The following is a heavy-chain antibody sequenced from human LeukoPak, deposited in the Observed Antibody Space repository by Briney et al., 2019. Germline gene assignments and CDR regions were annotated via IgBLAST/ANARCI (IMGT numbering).Heavy chain of an antibody. D-gene: IGHD6-13*01. Sequence: SETLSLTCAVYGGSFSGYYWSWIRQPPGKGLEWIGEINHSGSTNYNPSLKSRVTISVDTSKNQFSLKLSSVTAADTAVYYCASLDPRRAGYSSSWYYDRGQTDYWGQGTLVTVSS. CDR1: GGSFSGYY. CDR3: ASLDPRRAGYSSSWYYDRGQTDY. J-gene: IGHJ4*02. CDR2: INHSGST. V-gene: IGHV4-34*01.